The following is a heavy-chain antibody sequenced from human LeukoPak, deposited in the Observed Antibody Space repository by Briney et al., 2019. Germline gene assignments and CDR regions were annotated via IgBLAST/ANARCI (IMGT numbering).Heavy chain of an antibody. Sequence: SETLSLTCTVSGGSISSGSYYWSWIRQPAGKGLEWIGRIYTSGSTNYNPSLKSRVTISVDTSKNQFSLKLSSVTAADTAVYYCARWDYYGDINWFDPWGQGTLVTVSS. CDR2: IYTSGST. V-gene: IGHV4-61*02. CDR1: GGSISSGSYY. D-gene: IGHD4-17*01. CDR3: ARWDYYGDINWFDP. J-gene: IGHJ5*02.